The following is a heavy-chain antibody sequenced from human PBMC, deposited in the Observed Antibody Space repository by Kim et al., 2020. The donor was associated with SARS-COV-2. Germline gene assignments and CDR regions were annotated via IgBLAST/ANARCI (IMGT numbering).Heavy chain of an antibody. CDR3: TKGRRFSSSSTFDY. D-gene: IGHD6-13*01. Sequence: GGSLRLSCVASGFTFGDYAMHWVRQAPGKGLEWVSDISWNSGSIGYADSVKGRFTISRDNAKNSLYLQMNSLRLEDTALYYCTKGRRFSSSSTFDYWGQGTLVTVSS. CDR1: GFTFGDYA. CDR2: ISWNSGSI. V-gene: IGHV3-9*01. J-gene: IGHJ4*02.